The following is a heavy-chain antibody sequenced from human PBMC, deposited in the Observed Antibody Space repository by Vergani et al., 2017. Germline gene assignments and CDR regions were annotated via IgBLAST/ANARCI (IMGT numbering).Heavy chain of an antibody. CDR3: ARDRDLYCRSTTSCHNWFDP. CDR2: IYYSGSTT. V-gene: IGHV4-59*02. D-gene: IGHD2/OR15-2a*01. J-gene: IGHJ5*02. CDR1: GGSVSPYY. Sequence: QVQLQESGPGLVKPSETLSLTCTVSGGSVSPYYWNWIRQPPGKGLEWIGYIYYSGSTTNYNPSLKTRVTISGDTSNNQFSLTLNSVTGADTAIYYCARDRDLYCRSTTSCHNWFDPWGQGSLVTVSS.